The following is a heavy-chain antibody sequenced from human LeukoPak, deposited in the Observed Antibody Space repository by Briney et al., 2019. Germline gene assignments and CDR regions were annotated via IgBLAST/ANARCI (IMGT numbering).Heavy chain of an antibody. Sequence: SETLSLTCTVSGGSISSGSYYWGWIRQPPGKGLEWIGSIYYSGSTYYNPSLKSRVTISVDTSKNQFSLKLSSVTAADTAVYYCAREASSSWYPFDYWGQGTLVTVSS. CDR1: GGSISSGSYY. D-gene: IGHD6-13*01. V-gene: IGHV4-39*07. CDR2: IYYSGST. CDR3: AREASSSWYPFDY. J-gene: IGHJ4*02.